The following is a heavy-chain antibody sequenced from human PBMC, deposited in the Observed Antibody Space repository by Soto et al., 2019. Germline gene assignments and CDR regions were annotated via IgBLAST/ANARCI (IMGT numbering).Heavy chain of an antibody. CDR2: ISYDGRNN. V-gene: IGHV3-30*18. D-gene: IGHD6-13*01. Sequence: GGSLRLSCAASGFTFSSYGMHWVRQAPGKGLEWVAVISYDGRNNYYADSVKGRFTISRDNSKNTLYLQMNSLRAEDTTVYYCAKDSSSWYYFDYWGQGTLVTVSS. CDR1: GFTFSSYG. J-gene: IGHJ4*02. CDR3: AKDSSSWYYFDY.